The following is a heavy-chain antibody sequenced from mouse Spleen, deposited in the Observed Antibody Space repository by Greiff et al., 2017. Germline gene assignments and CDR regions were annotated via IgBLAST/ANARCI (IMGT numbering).Heavy chain of an antibody. D-gene: IGHD2-4*01. CDR3: AREDYFAY. CDR2: INPSDSDT. CDR1: GFNITDTY. J-gene: IGHJ3*01. V-gene: IGHV1-69*02. Sequence: QVQLQQSGAELVKPGASVKLSCTASGFNITDTYMHWVKLRPGRGLEWIGRINPSDSDTHYNQAFKDKATLTVDKSSTTAYIQLSSLTSEDSAVYYCAREDYFAYWGQGTLVTVSA.